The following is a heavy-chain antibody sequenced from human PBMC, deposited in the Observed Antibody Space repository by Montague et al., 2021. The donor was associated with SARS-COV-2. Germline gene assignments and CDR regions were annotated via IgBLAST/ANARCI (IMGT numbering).Heavy chain of an antibody. V-gene: IGHV3-53*05. J-gene: IGHJ6*02. CDR1: GFNVNSNY. CDR3: VRERERSSGLDV. CDR2: IYTGGSI. Sequence: SLRLSCAACGFNVNSNYMNWVRQAPGKGLEWVAVIYTGGSIYYAGSVQGRLTISRDNSRNTLSLQMDSLRGDDTAVYYCVRERERSSGLDVWGQGTTVTVSS. D-gene: IGHD6-25*01.